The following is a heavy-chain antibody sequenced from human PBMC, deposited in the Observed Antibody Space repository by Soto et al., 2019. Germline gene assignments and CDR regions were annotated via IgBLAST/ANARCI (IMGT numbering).Heavy chain of an antibody. V-gene: IGHV4-38-2*01. CDR3: ARGGVAARPIDY. J-gene: IGHJ4*02. D-gene: IGHD6-6*01. CDR2: IYHSGST. CDR1: CYSISSGYY. Sequence: SETLSLTCAVSCYSISSGYYWGWLRQPPGKGLEWIGSIYHSGSTYYNPSLKSRVTISVDTSKNQFSLKLSSVTAADTAVYYCARGGVAARPIDYWGQGPLVTVSS.